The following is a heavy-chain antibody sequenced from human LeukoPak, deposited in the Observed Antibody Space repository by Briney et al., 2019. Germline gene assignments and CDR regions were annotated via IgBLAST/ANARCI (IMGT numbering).Heavy chain of an antibody. Sequence: ASVKVSCRASGYTFTIYGISWVRQAPGQGLEWMGWISAYNGNTNYAQKLQGRVTMTTDTSTSTAYMELRSLRSDDTAVYYCATGSPFNNHYYHSQRGAYYYYMDVWGKGTTVTVSS. CDR1: GYTFTIYG. D-gene: IGHD3-22*01. CDR2: ISAYNGNT. J-gene: IGHJ6*03. CDR3: ATGSPFNNHYYHSQRGAYYYYMDV. V-gene: IGHV1-18*01.